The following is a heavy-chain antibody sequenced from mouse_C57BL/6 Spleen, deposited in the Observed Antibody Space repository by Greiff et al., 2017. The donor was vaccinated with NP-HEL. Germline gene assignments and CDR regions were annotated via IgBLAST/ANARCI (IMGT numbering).Heavy chain of an antibody. Sequence: EVKLMESGGGLVKPGGSLKLSCAASGFTFSDYGMHWVRQAPEKGLEWVAYISSGSSTIYYADTVKGRFTISRDNAKNTLFLQMTSLRSEDTAMYYCARMGGVRRPENYFDYWGQGTTLTVSS. CDR1: GFTFSDYG. D-gene: IGHD2-14*01. V-gene: IGHV5-17*01. J-gene: IGHJ2*01. CDR2: ISSGSSTI. CDR3: ARMGGVRRPENYFDY.